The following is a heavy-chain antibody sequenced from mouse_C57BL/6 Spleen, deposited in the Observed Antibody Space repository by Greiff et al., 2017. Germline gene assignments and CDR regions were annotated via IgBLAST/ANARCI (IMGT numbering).Heavy chain of an antibody. J-gene: IGHJ2*01. V-gene: IGHV1-63*01. Sequence: QVQLQQSGAELVRPGTSVKMSCKASGYTFTNYWIGWAKQRPGHGLEWIGDIYPGGGYTNYNEKFKGKATLTADKSSSTAYMQFSSLTSEDSAIYYWARRYYGSSSPYYFDYWGQGTTLTVSS. CDR3: ARRYYGSSSPYYFDY. CDR1: GYTFTNYW. D-gene: IGHD1-1*01. CDR2: IYPGGGYT.